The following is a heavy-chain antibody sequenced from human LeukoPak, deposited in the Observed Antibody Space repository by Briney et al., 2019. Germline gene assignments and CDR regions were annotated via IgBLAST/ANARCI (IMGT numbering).Heavy chain of an antibody. Sequence: SETLSLTCTVSGGSASSSSYYWGWIRQPPGKGLEWIGTIYYSGTTYYNPSLKSRVTISLDTSENQFSLKLSSVTATDTALFYCARLPTSAYFHYWGQGILVTVSS. J-gene: IGHJ4*02. V-gene: IGHV4-39*01. CDR2: IYYSGTT. CDR3: ARLPTSAYFHY. D-gene: IGHD2-15*01. CDR1: GGSASSSSYY.